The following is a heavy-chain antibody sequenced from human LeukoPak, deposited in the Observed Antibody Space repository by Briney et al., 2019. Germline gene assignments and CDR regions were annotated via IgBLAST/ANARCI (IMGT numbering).Heavy chain of an antibody. CDR3: ARVRCSSNICFPDY. V-gene: IGHV3-7*01. CDR2: IKQDGSEK. J-gene: IGHJ4*02. Sequence: GGSLRLSCAASGFTFSTYWMSWVRQAPGKGLEWVANIKQDGSEKYYVDSVKGRFTISRDNAKNSLFLQMNSLRAEDTAVYYCARVRCSSNICFPDYWGQGTLVTASS. CDR1: GFTFSTYW. D-gene: IGHD2-2*01.